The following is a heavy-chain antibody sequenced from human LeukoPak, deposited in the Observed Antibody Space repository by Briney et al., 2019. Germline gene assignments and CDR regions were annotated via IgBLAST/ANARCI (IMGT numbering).Heavy chain of an antibody. CDR1: GFTFSSYA. CDR2: IAGSDGST. V-gene: IGHV3-23*01. J-gene: IGHJ4*02. CDR3: AKEATNGLNDY. D-gene: IGHD2-8*01. Sequence: GGSLRLSCAASGFTFSSYAMSWVRQAPGKGLEWVSGIAGSDGSTYYADSVKGRFSISRDNSKNTVFLQMNSLRADDTAVYYCAKEATNGLNDYWGQGTLVTVSS.